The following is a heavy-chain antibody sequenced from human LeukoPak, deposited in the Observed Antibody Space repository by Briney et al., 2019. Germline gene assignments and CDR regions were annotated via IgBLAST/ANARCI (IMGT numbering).Heavy chain of an antibody. CDR1: GYSFTSYW. CDR3: ARQRGYSGYDSDNWFDP. D-gene: IGHD5-12*01. Sequence: GESLKISCNGSGYSFTSYWIGWVRQMPGKGLEWMGIIYPGDSDTRYSPSFQGQVTISADKSISTAYLQWSSLKASDTAMYYCARQRGYSGYDSDNWFDPWGQGTLVTVSS. V-gene: IGHV5-51*01. J-gene: IGHJ5*02. CDR2: IYPGDSDT.